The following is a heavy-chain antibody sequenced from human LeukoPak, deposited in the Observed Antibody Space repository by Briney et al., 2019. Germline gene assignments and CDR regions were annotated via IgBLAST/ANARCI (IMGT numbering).Heavy chain of an antibody. CDR1: GGTFSSYA. D-gene: IGHD3-9*01. Sequence: SVKVSCKASGGTFSSYAISWVRQAPGQGLEWMGGIIPIFGTANYAQKFQGRVTITADESTSTAYMELSSLRSEDTAVYYCARVLTPYYDILTGYYNSQANVGYWGQGTLVTVSS. CDR3: ARVLTPYYDILTGYYNSQANVGY. CDR2: IIPIFGTA. J-gene: IGHJ4*02. V-gene: IGHV1-69*13.